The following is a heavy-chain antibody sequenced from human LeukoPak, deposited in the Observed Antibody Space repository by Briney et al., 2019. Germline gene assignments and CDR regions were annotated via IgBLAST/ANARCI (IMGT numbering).Heavy chain of an antibody. J-gene: IGHJ4*02. CDR1: GGSISSYY. V-gene: IGHV4-59*01. Sequence: SETLSLTCSVSGGSISSYYWSWIRQPPGKGLEWIGYIYYTGSTNYNPSLKSRVTISVDTSKNQFSLNLSSVTAADTAVYYCASGRARGVIISPFVYWGQGTLVTVSS. CDR3: ASGRARGVIISPFVY. CDR2: IYYTGST. D-gene: IGHD3-10*01.